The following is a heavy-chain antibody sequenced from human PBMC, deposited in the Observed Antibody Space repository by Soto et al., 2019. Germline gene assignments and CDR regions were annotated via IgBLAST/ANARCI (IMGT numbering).Heavy chain of an antibody. Sequence: EVQLVESGGGLVQPGGSLRLSCAASGFTFSSYSMNWVRQAPGKGLEWVSYISSSSSTIYYADSVKGRFTISRDNAKNSLYLQMNRLRAEDTAVYYCARGALWFGELPAWFYYYGMDVWGQGTTVTVSS. D-gene: IGHD3-10*01. CDR1: GFTFSSYS. J-gene: IGHJ6*02. V-gene: IGHV3-48*01. CDR3: ARGALWFGELPAWFYYYGMDV. CDR2: ISSSSSTI.